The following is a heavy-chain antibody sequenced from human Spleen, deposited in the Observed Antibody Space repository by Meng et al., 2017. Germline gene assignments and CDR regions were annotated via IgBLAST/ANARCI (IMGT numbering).Heavy chain of an antibody. CDR2: INPNSGGT. V-gene: IGHV1-2*06. CDR1: GYTFTGYY. CDR3: ARDQIDYGNYGQYWFDP. Sequence: QVQVVQAGAEGKKPGASVKVSCKASGYTFTGYYMHWVRQAPGQGLEWMGRINPNSGGTNYAQKFQGRVTMTRDTSISTAYMELSRLTSDDTAVYYCARDQIDYGNYGQYWFDPWGQGTLVTVSS. J-gene: IGHJ5*02. D-gene: IGHD4-11*01.